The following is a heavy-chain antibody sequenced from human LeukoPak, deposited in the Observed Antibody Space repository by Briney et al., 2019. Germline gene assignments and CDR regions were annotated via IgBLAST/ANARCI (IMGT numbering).Heavy chain of an antibody. CDR1: GYTFTSYY. CDR3: ARGQVVVITTGHAFDI. J-gene: IGHJ3*02. V-gene: IGHV1-46*01. Sequence: ASVKVSCKASGYTFTSYYMHWVRQAPGQGLEWMGIINPSGGSTSYAQKFQGRVTMTRDMSTSTDYMELSSLRSEDTAIYYCARGQVVVITTGHAFDIWGQGTMVTVSS. D-gene: IGHD3-22*01. CDR2: INPSGGST.